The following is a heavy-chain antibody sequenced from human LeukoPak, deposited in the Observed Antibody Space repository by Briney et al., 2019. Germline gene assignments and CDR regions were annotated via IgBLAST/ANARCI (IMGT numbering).Heavy chain of an antibody. V-gene: IGHV3-48*01. CDR1: GFIFSSYW. CDR3: ARASGYCSGGTCQSFDY. J-gene: IGHJ4*02. Sequence: PGGSLRLSCAASGFIFSSYWMSWARQAPGKGLEWVSYISSSSSTEYYADSVKGRFTISRDNAKNSLYLQMNSLRAEDTAVYSCARASGYCSGGTCQSFDYWGQGTLVTVSS. D-gene: IGHD2-15*01. CDR2: ISSSSSTE.